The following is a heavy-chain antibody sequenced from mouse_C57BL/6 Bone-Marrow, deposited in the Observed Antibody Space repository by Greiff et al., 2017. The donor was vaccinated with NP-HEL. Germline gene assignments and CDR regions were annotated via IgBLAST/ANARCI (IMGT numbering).Heavy chain of an antibody. D-gene: IGHD1-1*01. J-gene: IGHJ4*01. V-gene: IGHV14-3*01. CDR2: IDPANGNT. CDR3: AFYYYGSSPYYAMDY. Sequence: VHVKQSVAELVRPGASVKLSCTASGFNIKNTYMHWVKQRPEQGLEWIGRIDPANGNTKYAPKFQGKATITADTSSNTAYLQLSSLTSEDTAIYYCAFYYYGSSPYYAMDYWGQGTSVTVSS. CDR1: GFNIKNTY.